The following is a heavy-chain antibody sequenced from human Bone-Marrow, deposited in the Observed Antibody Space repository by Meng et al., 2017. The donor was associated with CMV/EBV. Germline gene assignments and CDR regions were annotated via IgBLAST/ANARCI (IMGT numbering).Heavy chain of an antibody. Sequence: SETLSLTCTVSGGSISSSSYYWGWIRQPPGKGLEWIGSIYYSGSTYYNPSLKSRVTISVDTSKNQFSLKLSSVTAADTAVYYCARDVGAYDFWSGYEGEFDYWGQGTLVTVSS. D-gene: IGHD3-3*01. CDR1: GGSISSSSYY. CDR2: IYYSGST. V-gene: IGHV4-39*07. CDR3: ARDVGAYDFWSGYEGEFDY. J-gene: IGHJ4*02.